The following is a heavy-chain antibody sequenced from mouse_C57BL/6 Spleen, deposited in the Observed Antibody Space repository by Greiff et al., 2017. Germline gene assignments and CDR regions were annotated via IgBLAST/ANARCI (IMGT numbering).Heavy chain of an antibody. J-gene: IGHJ3*01. V-gene: IGHV1-26*01. CDR3: ARSSSGYVWFAY. Sequence: VQLQQSGPELVKPGASVKISCKASGYTFTDYYMNWVKQSHGKSLEWIGDINPNNGGTSYNQKFKGKATLTVDKSSSTAYMELRSLTSEDSAVYYCARSSSGYVWFAYWGQGTLVTVSA. D-gene: IGHD3-2*02. CDR2: INPNNGGT. CDR1: GYTFTDYY.